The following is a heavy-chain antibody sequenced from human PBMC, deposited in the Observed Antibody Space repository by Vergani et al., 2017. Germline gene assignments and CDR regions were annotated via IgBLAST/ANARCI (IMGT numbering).Heavy chain of an antibody. D-gene: IGHD1-26*01. CDR3: ARGPYPLGPTNFWYFDL. J-gene: IGHJ2*01. CDR1: GASTSSGRYF. CDR2: VYTGGST. Sequence: QVQLQESGPGLVTPSQTLSLSCTVSGASTSSGRYFWSWIRQSAGKGLEWIGRVYTGGSTYHNPSLESRVTISLDTSKNQFSLELTSVTAADTAIYYCARGPYPLGPTNFWYFDLWGRGTLVTVSS. V-gene: IGHV4-61*02.